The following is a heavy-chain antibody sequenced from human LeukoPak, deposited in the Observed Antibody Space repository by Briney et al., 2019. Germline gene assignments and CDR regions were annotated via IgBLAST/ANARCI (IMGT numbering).Heavy chain of an antibody. Sequence: GESLKISCKGSGYSFTSYWIGWVRQMPGKGLEWMGIIYPGDSDTRYSPPFQGQVTISADKSISTAYLQWSSLKASDTAMYYCARGRYCSGGSCYFDYWGQGTLVTVSS. V-gene: IGHV5-51*01. CDR3: ARGRYCSGGSCYFDY. CDR1: GYSFTSYW. J-gene: IGHJ4*02. CDR2: IYPGDSDT. D-gene: IGHD2-15*01.